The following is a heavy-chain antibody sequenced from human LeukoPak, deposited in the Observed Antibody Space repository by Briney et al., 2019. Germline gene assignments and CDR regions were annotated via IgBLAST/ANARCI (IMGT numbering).Heavy chain of an antibody. CDR1: GFTFSSYW. CDR2: IKQDGSEK. J-gene: IGHJ5*02. Sequence: GRSLRLSCAASGFTFSSYWMSWVRQAPGKGLEWVANIKQDGSEKYYVDSVKGRFTISRDNAKNSLYLQMNSLRAEDTAVYYCARFVAASWFDPWGQGTLVTVSS. CDR3: ARFVAASWFDP. D-gene: IGHD6-25*01. V-gene: IGHV3-7*01.